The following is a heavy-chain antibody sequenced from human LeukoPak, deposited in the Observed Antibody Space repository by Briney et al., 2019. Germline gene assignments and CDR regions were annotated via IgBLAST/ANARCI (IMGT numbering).Heavy chain of an antibody. CDR2: ISDSGSST. D-gene: IGHD3-9*01. Sequence: HAGGSLRLSCAASGFTFSNYAMSWVRQAPGKGLEWVSGISDSGSSTYYADSVKGRFTISRGNSRNTLYIHMNSLRAEDTAVYYCAKVLRYFDWLSGFDSWGQGTLVAVSS. V-gene: IGHV3-23*01. CDR3: AKVLRYFDWLSGFDS. CDR1: GFTFSNYA. J-gene: IGHJ4*02.